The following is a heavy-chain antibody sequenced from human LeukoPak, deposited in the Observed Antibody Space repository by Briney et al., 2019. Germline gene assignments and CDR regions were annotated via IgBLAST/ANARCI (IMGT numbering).Heavy chain of an antibody. V-gene: IGHV3-23*01. Sequence: GGSLRPSCAASEFTFSSYAMSWVRQAPGKGLEWVSTISGSGGNTYYADSVKGRFTISRDNSKDTMYLQMNSLRAEDTAVYYCAKSPVRYGMDVWGQGTTVTVSS. CDR3: AKSPVRYGMDV. CDR2: ISGSGGNT. CDR1: EFTFSSYA. J-gene: IGHJ6*02.